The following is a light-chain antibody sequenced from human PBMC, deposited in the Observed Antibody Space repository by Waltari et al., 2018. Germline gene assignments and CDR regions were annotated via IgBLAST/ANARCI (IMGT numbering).Light chain of an antibody. CDR2: KAS. CDR1: QSISSW. J-gene: IGKJ1*01. Sequence: DIQMPQSPSTLSASVGDRVTIPCRASQSISSWLAWYQQKPGKAPKLLIYKASSLESGVPSRFSGSGSGTEFTLTISSLQPDDFATYYCQQYNSYPGTFGQGTKVEIK. V-gene: IGKV1-5*03. CDR3: QQYNSYPGT.